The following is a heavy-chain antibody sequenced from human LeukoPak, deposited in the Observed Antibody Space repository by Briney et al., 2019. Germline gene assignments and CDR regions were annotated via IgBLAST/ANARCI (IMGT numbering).Heavy chain of an antibody. Sequence: TXSLTCSVSGGSISSGGYYWSWIRQPPGKGLEWIGYIYHSGSTYYNPSLKSRVTISVDRSKNQFSLKLSSVTAADTAVYYCARDLIAAAGTSYWGQGTLVTVSS. CDR1: GGSISSGGYY. J-gene: IGHJ4*02. V-gene: IGHV4-30-2*01. CDR2: IYHSGST. CDR3: ARDLIAAAGTSY. D-gene: IGHD6-13*01.